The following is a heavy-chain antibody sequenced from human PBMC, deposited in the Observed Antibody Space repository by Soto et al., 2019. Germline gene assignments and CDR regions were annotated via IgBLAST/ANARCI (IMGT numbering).Heavy chain of an antibody. CDR3: ARDLVIGEQWLGFDY. CDR2: IWYDGSNK. V-gene: IGHV3-33*01. J-gene: IGHJ4*02. Sequence: QVQLVESGGGVVQPGRSLRLSCAASGFTFSSYGMHWVRQAPGKGLEWVAVIWYDGSNKYYADSVKGRFTISRDNSKNTLYLQMNSLRAEDTVVYYGARDLVIGEQWLGFDYWGQGTLVTVSS. D-gene: IGHD6-19*01. CDR1: GFTFSSYG.